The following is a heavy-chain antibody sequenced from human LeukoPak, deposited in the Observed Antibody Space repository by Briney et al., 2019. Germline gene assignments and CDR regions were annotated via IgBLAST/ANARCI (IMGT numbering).Heavy chain of an antibody. J-gene: IGHJ3*02. V-gene: IGHV3-23*01. Sequence: GGSLRLSCAASGFTFSSYAMSWVRQAPGKGLEWVSAISGSGGSTYYAGSVKGRFTISRDNSKNTLYLQMNSLRAEDTAVYYCAKAPHDYGDYLAAFDIWGQGTMVTVSS. CDR2: ISGSGGST. D-gene: IGHD4-17*01. CDR1: GFTFSSYA. CDR3: AKAPHDYGDYLAAFDI.